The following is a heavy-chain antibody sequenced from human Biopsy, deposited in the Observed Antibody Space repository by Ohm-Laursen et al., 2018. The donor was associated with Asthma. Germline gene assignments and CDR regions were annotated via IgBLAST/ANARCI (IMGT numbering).Heavy chain of an antibody. CDR1: GGTFNTYV. CDR2: INSVFGTT. CDR3: ARKAGSCISRTCYSLDF. Sequence: SVKVSCKSLGGTFNTYVIGWVRQGPGQGLVWMGGINSVFGTTTYPQKFKDRVTITADDSTSTVYMELSSLRSEDTAVYYCARKAGSCISRTCYSLDFWGQGTLVTVSS. J-gene: IGHJ4*02. V-gene: IGHV1-69*13. D-gene: IGHD2-2*01.